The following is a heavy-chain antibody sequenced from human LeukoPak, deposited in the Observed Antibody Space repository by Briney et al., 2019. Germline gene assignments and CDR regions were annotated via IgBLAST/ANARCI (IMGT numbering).Heavy chain of an antibody. Sequence: SETLSLTCAVSGGSISSGTYSWSWIRQPPGKGLEWIGYSYYSGRTYYNPSLKSRITISVDTSKNQLSLKLSSVTAADTAVYYCARGDYGDYHDAFEIWGQGTVVTVSS. CDR1: GGSISSGTYS. CDR3: ARGDYGDYHDAFEI. J-gene: IGHJ3*02. CDR2: SYYSGRT. D-gene: IGHD4-17*01. V-gene: IGHV4-30-4*07.